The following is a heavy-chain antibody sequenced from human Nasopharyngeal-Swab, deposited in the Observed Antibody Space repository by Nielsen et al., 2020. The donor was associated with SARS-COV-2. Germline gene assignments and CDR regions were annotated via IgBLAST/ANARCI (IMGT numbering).Heavy chain of an antibody. CDR1: GFTFSSYW. Sequence: GESLKISCAASGFTFSSYWMHWVRQAPGKGLVWVSRINSDGSSTSYADSVKGRFTISRDNAKNTLHLQMNSLRAEDTAVYYCARLDTTTPGIAAAGTLDYWSQGTLVTVSS. D-gene: IGHD6-13*01. V-gene: IGHV3-74*01. CDR3: ARLDTTTPGIAAAGTLDY. J-gene: IGHJ4*02. CDR2: INSDGSST.